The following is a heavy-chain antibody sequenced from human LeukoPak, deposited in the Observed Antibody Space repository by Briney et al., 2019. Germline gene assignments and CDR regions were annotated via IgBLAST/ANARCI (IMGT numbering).Heavy chain of an antibody. CDR1: AYTFTSYG. V-gene: IGHV1-18*01. CDR3: ARDSDYYYDSSAWGFDY. J-gene: IGHJ4*02. Sequence: ASVKDSCKVSAYTFTSYGISWVRQAPGQGLEWMGWISAYNGNTNYAQKLQGRVTMTTDTSTSTAYMELRSLRSDDTAVYYCARDSDYYYDSSAWGFDYWGQGTLVTVSS. CDR2: ISAYNGNT. D-gene: IGHD3-22*01.